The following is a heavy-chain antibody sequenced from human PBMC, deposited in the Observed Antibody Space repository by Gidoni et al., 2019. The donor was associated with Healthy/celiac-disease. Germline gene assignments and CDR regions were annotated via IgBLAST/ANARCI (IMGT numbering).Heavy chain of an antibody. V-gene: IGHV4-59*01. CDR3: ARDKNYGSGRGFYYYYGMDV. D-gene: IGHD3-10*01. CDR2: IYYSGST. Sequence: QVQLQESGPGLVKPSETLSLTCTVSGGYISSYYWRWIRQPPGKGLEWIGYIYYSGSTNYNPSLKSRVTISVDTSKNQFSLKLSSVTAADTAVYYCARDKNYGSGRGFYYYYGMDVWGQGTTVTVSS. CDR1: GGYISSYY. J-gene: IGHJ6*02.